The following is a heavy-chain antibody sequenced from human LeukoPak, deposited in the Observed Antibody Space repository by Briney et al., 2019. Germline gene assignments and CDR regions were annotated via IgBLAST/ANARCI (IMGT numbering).Heavy chain of an antibody. CDR2: INLNSGGT. Sequence: ASVKVSCKASGYTFTGYYMHWVRQAPGQGLEWMGWINLNSGGTNYAQKFQGRVTMTRDTSISTAYMELSRLRSDDTAVYYCARDVGGYSYGYFDYWGQGTLVTVSS. D-gene: IGHD5-18*01. V-gene: IGHV1-2*02. J-gene: IGHJ4*02. CDR1: GYTFTGYY. CDR3: ARDVGGYSYGYFDY.